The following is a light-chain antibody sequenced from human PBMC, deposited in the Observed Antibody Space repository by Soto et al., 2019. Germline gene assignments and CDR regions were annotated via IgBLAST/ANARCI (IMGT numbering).Light chain of an antibody. CDR3: GTWDTTLSAGV. V-gene: IGLV1-51*02. Sequence: QAVVTQPPSVSAAPGQKVTISCSGSSSNIGNNYVSWYQQLPGTAPKLLIYENNKRPSGIPDRFSGSKSGTSATLGITGLQTGDEAGYYCGTWDTTLSAGVFGGGTKLTVL. CDR2: ENN. J-gene: IGLJ3*02. CDR1: SSNIGNNY.